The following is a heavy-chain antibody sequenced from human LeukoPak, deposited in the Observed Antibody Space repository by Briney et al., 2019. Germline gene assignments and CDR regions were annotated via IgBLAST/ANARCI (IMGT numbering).Heavy chain of an antibody. V-gene: IGHV5-51*01. CDR1: GYTFTSYW. CDR3: ARRGQDYYYYGMDV. Sequence: ASVKVSCKASGYTFTSYWIGWVRQMPGKGLEWMGIIYPGDSDTRYSPSFQGQVTISADKSISTAYLQWSSLKASDTAMYYCARRGQDYYYYGMDVWGQGTTVTVSS. CDR2: IYPGDSDT. J-gene: IGHJ6*02.